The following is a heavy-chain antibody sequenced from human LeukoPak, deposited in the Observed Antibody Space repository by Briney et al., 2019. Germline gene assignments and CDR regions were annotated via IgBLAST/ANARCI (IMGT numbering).Heavy chain of an antibody. D-gene: IGHD2-21*01. Sequence: EGSLRLSCAASGFTFSSYSMSWVRQAPGKGLEWVSSISSSSSYIYYADSVKGRFTISRDNAKNSLYLQMNSLRAEDTAVYYCARDSRRLNFDYWGQGTLVTVSS. CDR1: GFTFSSYS. CDR2: ISSSSSYI. J-gene: IGHJ4*02. V-gene: IGHV3-21*01. CDR3: ARDSRRLNFDY.